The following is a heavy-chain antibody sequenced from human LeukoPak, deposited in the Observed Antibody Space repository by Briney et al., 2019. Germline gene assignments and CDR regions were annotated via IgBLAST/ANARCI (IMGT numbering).Heavy chain of an antibody. V-gene: IGHV3-30*02. CDR2: IWYDGSND. CDR3: AKDVTVTPFGYYYYGMDV. CDR1: GFTVSSNY. D-gene: IGHD4-17*01. J-gene: IGHJ6*02. Sequence: GGSLRLSCAASGFTVSSNYMTWVRQAPGKGLEWVAVIWYDGSNDNYADSVKGRFTISRDNSKNTLYLQMNSLRAEDTAVYYCAKDVTVTPFGYYYYGMDVWGQGTTVTVSS.